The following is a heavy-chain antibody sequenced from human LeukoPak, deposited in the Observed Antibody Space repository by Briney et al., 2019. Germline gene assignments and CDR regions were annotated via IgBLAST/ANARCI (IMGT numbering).Heavy chain of an antibody. CDR1: GGTFSSYA. V-gene: IGHV1-69*01. CDR3: ARRGDYGDSLSYYTMDV. Sequence: SVKVSCKASGGTFSSYAISWVRQAPGQGLEWMGGIIPIFGTANYAQKFQGRVTITADESTSTAYMELSSLRSEDTAVYYCARRGDYGDSLSYYTMDVWGQGTTVTVSS. J-gene: IGHJ6*02. CDR2: IIPIFGTA. D-gene: IGHD4-17*01.